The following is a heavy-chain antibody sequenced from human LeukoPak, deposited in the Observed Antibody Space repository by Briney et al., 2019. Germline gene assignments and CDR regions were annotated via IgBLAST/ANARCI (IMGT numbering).Heavy chain of an antibody. J-gene: IGHJ4*02. CDR2: ISGSGGST. Sequence: GGSLGLSCAASGFTFSSYAMTWVRQAPGKGLEWVSAISGSGGSTYYADSVKGRFTISRDNSKNTLYLQMNSLRAEDTAVYYCAKAGGLVVVTWVNYWGQGTLVTVSS. CDR1: GFTFSSYA. V-gene: IGHV3-23*01. CDR3: AKAGGLVVVTWVNY. D-gene: IGHD2-21*02.